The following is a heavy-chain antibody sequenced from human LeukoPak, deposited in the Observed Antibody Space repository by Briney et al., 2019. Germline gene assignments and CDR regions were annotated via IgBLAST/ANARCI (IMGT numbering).Heavy chain of an antibody. CDR2: IYYSGST. CDR3: ARARQWLAHHYYYGMDV. D-gene: IGHD6-19*01. V-gene: IGHV4-59*01. Sequence: SETLSLTCTVSGGSISSYYWSWIRQPPGKGLEWIGYIYYSGSTNYNPSLKSRVTISVDTSKNQFSLKLSSVTAADTAVYYCARARQWLAHHYYYGMDVWGQGTTVTVSS. J-gene: IGHJ6*02. CDR1: GGSISSYY.